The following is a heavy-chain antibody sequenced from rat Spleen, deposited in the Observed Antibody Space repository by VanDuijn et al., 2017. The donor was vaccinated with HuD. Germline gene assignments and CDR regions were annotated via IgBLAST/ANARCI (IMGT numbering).Heavy chain of an antibody. D-gene: IGHD1-1*01. Sequence: EVQLVESGGGLVQPGRSLKLSCVASGFIFNNYWMTWIRQAPGKGLEWVASITNTGGSTYNPDSVKGRFTVSRDNAKSTLYLQVNSLRSEDTATYYCARENYYSGDYWGQGVMVTVSS. V-gene: IGHV5-31*01. CDR2: ITNTGGST. J-gene: IGHJ2*01. CDR3: ARENYYSGDY. CDR1: GFIFNNYW.